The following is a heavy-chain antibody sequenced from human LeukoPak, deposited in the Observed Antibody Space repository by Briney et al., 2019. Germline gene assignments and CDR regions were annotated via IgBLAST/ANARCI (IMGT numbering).Heavy chain of an antibody. D-gene: IGHD3-10*01. V-gene: IGHV3-49*04. CDR2: IRSKAEGGKT. Sequence: SGGSLRLSCTASGFTFGDYAMSWVRQGPGKGLEWVCFIRSKAEGGKTEYTASVKGTFTILRDDSKNIAYLQMNSLKTEDTAVYYCNRDQEDYGSGRYYSPDYYYYYGMDGWGQGATVSDSS. CDR3: NRDQEDYGSGRYYSPDYYYYYGMDG. J-gene: IGHJ6*02. CDR1: GFTFGDYA.